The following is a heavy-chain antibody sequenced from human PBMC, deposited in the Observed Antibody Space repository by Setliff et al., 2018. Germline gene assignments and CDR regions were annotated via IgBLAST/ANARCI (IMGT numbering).Heavy chain of an antibody. CDR3: ASALIRRVAVAGKSQFDY. CDR2: IIPILGTT. V-gene: IGHV1-69*05. Sequence: SVKVSCKASGGFSTHAISWVRQVPGQGLEWMGGIIPILGTTDYAQNLQGRVTITTDESTSSAYLEMSNLRSEDTAVYYCASALIRRVAVAGKSQFDYWGQGTLVTVSS. CDR1: GGFSTHA. D-gene: IGHD6-19*01. J-gene: IGHJ4*01.